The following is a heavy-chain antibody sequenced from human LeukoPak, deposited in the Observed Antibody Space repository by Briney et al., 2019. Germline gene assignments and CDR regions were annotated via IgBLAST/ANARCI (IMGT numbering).Heavy chain of an antibody. V-gene: IGHV4-61*02. CDR1: GGSISSGSYY. J-gene: IGHJ3*02. D-gene: IGHD2-2*01. CDR3: ARDTYVVPAAHRDAFDI. CDR2: IYTSGST. Sequence: SQTLSLTCTASGGSISSGSYYWSWIRQPAGKGLEWIGRIYTSGSTNYNPSLKSRVTISVDTSKNQFSLKLSSVTVADTAVYYCARDTYVVPAAHRDAFDIWGQGAMVTVSS.